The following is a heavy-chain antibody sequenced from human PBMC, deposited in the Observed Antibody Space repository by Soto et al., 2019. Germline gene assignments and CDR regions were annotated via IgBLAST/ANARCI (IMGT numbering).Heavy chain of an antibody. CDR2: IDHSGST. D-gene: IGHD3-10*01. Sequence: LQLQESGSGLVKPSQTLSLTCSVSGCSISSGGYSWSWIRQPPGKGLEWNGYIDHSGSTYYNPSLKSRVSISVDRSTHQFSLKLSSVTAADTAVYYGASEYYYGSGTDFWGQGTLVTVSS. V-gene: IGHV4-30-2*01. CDR1: GCSISSGGYS. J-gene: IGHJ4*02. CDR3: ASEYYYGSGTDF.